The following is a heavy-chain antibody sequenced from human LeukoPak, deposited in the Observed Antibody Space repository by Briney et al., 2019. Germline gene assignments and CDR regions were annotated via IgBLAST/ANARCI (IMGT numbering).Heavy chain of an antibody. CDR3: ARESGVAAAGALELDY. CDR1: GYTFTSYG. J-gene: IGHJ4*02. D-gene: IGHD6-13*01. CDR2: ISAYNGNT. V-gene: IGHV1-18*01. Sequence: ASVKVSCKASGYTFTSYGISWVRQAPGQGLEWMGWISAYNGNTNYAQKPQGRVTMTTDTSTSTAYMELRSLRSDDTAVYYCARESGVAAAGALELDYWGQGTLVTVSS.